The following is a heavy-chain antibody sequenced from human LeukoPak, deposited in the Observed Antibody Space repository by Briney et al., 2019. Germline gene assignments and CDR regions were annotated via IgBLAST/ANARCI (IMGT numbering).Heavy chain of an antibody. Sequence: PGRSLRLSCAASGFTFSSYGMHWVRQAPGKGLEWVAVVSYDGSNEYYAELVKGRFTISRDNSKNTLYLQMNSLRPEDTAVYYCAREAEAFDIWGQGTMVTVSS. CDR1: GFTFSSYG. J-gene: IGHJ3*02. CDR2: VSYDGSNE. CDR3: AREAEAFDI. V-gene: IGHV3-30*19.